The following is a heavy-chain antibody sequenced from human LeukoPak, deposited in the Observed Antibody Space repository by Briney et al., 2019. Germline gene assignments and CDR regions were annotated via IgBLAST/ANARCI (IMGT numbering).Heavy chain of an antibody. CDR1: GFTFSSYS. CDR3: ARDGCSGGSCYSGYYGMDV. D-gene: IGHD2-15*01. J-gene: IGHJ6*02. V-gene: IGHV3-21*01. CDR2: ISSSSSYI. Sequence: GGSLRLSCAASGFTFSSYSMNWVRQAPGKGLEWVSSISSSSSYIYYADSVKGRFTISRDNAKNSLHLQMNSLRAEVTAVYYCARDGCSGGSCYSGYYGMDVWGQGTTVTVSS.